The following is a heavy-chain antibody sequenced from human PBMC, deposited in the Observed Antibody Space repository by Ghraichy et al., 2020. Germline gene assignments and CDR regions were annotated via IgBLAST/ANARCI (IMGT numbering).Heavy chain of an antibody. J-gene: IGHJ4*02. V-gene: IGHV3-43*01. CDR2: ITWDGGTT. Sequence: GGSLRLSCAASGFSFDDYTMHWVRQGPGKGLEWVSLITWDGGTTYYADSVKGRFTISRDNSKNSLYLQMNSLNTEDTALYYCAKEGSSTRPFDYWGQGTLVTVSS. CDR1: GFSFDDYT. D-gene: IGHD2-2*01. CDR3: AKEGSSTRPFDY.